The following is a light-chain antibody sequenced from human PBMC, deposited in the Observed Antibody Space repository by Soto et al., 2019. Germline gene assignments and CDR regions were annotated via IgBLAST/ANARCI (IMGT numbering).Light chain of an antibody. CDR3: QQYNTYSVT. J-gene: IGKJ2*01. V-gene: IGKV1-5*03. Sequence: DIQMTQSPSILSAFVGDRVTITCRASQSISSWLAWYQQKPGKAPKLLIYKASSLESGVPSRFSGSGSGTEFTLTISSLQPDDFATYYCQQYNTYSVTFGQGTKREIK. CDR2: KAS. CDR1: QSISSW.